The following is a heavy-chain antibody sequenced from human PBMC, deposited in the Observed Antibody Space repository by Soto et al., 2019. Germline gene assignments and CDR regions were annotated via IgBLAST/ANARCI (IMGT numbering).Heavy chain of an antibody. CDR3: VAHDRYYYDSRAYFDI. Sequence: SVKVSCKASGFTFTSSAVQWVRQARGQRLEWIGWIVVGSGNTNYAQKFQERVTITRDMSTSTAYMELSSLRSEDTAVYYCVAHDRYYYDSRAYFDIWGQGTMVTVSS. CDR2: IVVGSGNT. V-gene: IGHV1-58*01. D-gene: IGHD3-22*01. CDR1: GFTFTSSA. J-gene: IGHJ3*02.